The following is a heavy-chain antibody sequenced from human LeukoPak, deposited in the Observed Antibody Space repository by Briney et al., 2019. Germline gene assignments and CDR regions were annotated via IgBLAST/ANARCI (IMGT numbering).Heavy chain of an antibody. CDR2: INHSGST. Sequence: KTSETLSLTCAVYGGSFSGYYWSWIRQPPGKGLEWIGEINHSGSTNYNPSLKSRVTISVDTSKNQFSLKLSSVTAADTAVYYCAREGYCSGGSCSGDYWGQGTLVTVSS. V-gene: IGHV4-34*01. D-gene: IGHD2-15*01. CDR3: AREGYCSGGSCSGDY. CDR1: GGSFSGYY. J-gene: IGHJ4*02.